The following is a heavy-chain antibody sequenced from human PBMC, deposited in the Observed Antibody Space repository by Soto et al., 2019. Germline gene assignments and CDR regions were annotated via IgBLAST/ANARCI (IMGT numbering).Heavy chain of an antibody. CDR1: SGSISSSNW. Sequence: SETLSLTCAVSSGSISSSNWWCWVRQPPGKGLEWIGEIYHSGSTNYNPSLKSRVTISVDKSKNQFSLKLSSVTAADTAVYYCARDKGSGYGRAFDIWGQGTMVTVSS. J-gene: IGHJ3*02. V-gene: IGHV4-4*02. CDR3: ARDKGSGYGRAFDI. D-gene: IGHD5-12*01. CDR2: IYHSGST.